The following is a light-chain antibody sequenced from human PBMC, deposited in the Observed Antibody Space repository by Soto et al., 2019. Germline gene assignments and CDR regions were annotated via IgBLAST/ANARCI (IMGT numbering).Light chain of an antibody. CDR3: HHYET. J-gene: IGKJ1*01. V-gene: IGKV3D-15*01. Sequence: EIFMTHSPATLSVSPGEGATLSCRASQGLTTKLAWYQQKPGQAPRLLMYGASIRAAGVPDRFSGSGSGTEFTLTISRLETEDFTVYYCHHYETFGQGTKVDIK. CDR2: GAS. CDR1: QGLTTK.